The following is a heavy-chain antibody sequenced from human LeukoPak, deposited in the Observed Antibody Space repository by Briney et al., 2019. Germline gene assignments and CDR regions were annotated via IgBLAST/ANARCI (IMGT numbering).Heavy chain of an antibody. Sequence: GASVKVSCKASGATFTTYAIIWVRQAPGQGLEWMGWISAYNGNTNYAQKLQGRVTMTTDTSTSTAYMELRSLRSDDTAVYYCARDLLGLYPDYWGQGTLVTVSS. CDR1: GATFTTYA. CDR3: ARDLLGLYPDY. V-gene: IGHV1-18*01. D-gene: IGHD3-16*01. CDR2: ISAYNGNT. J-gene: IGHJ4*02.